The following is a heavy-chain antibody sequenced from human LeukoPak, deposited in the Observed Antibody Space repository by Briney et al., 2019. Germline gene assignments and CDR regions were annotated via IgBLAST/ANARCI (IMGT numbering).Heavy chain of an antibody. V-gene: IGHV4-4*07. D-gene: IGHD6-13*01. CDR2: IYTSGST. CDR3: AGDLGSLAAACTRLFDP. CDR1: GGSTSSYY. J-gene: IGHJ5*02. Sequence: SETLSLTCTVSGGSTSSYYWSWLRQPAGKGLEWIGRIYTSGSTNYNPSLTSRVTMSVETSKNQSSLTLSSVTAEDTAVFYCAGDLGSLAAACTRLFDPWGQGTLVTVSS.